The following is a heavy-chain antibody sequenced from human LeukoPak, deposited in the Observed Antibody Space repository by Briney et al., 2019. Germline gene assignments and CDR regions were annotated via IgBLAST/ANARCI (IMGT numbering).Heavy chain of an antibody. CDR3: ARGVPLGV. Sequence: PSETLSLTCTVSGGSITSGGYYWSWIRQYPGKGLEWIGFIYHSGSTDYNPSLKSRVTISVDTSKNQFSLKLSSVTAADTAVYYCARGVPLGVWGQGTLVTVSS. CDR2: IYHSGST. D-gene: IGHD2-8*01. V-gene: IGHV4-31*03. J-gene: IGHJ4*02. CDR1: GGSITSGGYY.